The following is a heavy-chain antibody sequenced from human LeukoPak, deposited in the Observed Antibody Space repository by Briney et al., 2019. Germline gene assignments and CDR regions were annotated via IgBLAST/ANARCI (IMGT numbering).Heavy chain of an antibody. J-gene: IGHJ4*02. V-gene: IGHV1-18*04. D-gene: IGHD3-9*01. CDR3: ARDSISEFYDILTGYYSYFDY. Sequence: ASVKVSCKASGYTFTGYYMHWVRQAPGQGLEWMGWISAYNGNTNYAQKLQGRVTMTTDTSTSTAYMELRSLRSDDTAVYYCARDSISEFYDILTGYYSYFDYWGQGTLVTVSS. CDR2: ISAYNGNT. CDR1: GYTFTGYY.